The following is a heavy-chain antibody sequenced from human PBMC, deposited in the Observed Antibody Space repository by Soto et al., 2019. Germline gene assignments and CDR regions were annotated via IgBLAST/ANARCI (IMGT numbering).Heavy chain of an antibody. D-gene: IGHD3-3*01. V-gene: IGHV4-31*03. Sequence: SETLSLTCTVSGGSISSGGYYWSWIRQHPGKGLEWIGYIYYSGSTYYNPSLKSRVTISVDTSKNQFSLKLSSVTAADTAVYYWAREGRYYDCWSGYDYYYYGMDVWGQGTTVTVSS. CDR2: IYYSGST. CDR1: GGSISSGGYY. J-gene: IGHJ6*02. CDR3: AREGRYYDCWSGYDYYYYGMDV.